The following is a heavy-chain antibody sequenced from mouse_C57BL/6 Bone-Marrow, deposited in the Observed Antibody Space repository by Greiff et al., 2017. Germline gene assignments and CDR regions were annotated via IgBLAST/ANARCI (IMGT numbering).Heavy chain of an antibody. Sequence: EVKLVESGPGLVKPSQSLSLTCSVTGYSITSGYYWNWIRQFPGNKLEWMGYISYDGSNNYNPSLKNRISITRDTSKNQFFLKLNSVTTEDTATYYCARGWLLRDYYAMDYWGQGTSVTVSS. CDR1: GYSITSGYY. CDR3: ARGWLLRDYYAMDY. D-gene: IGHD2-3*01. V-gene: IGHV3-6*01. CDR2: ISYDGSN. J-gene: IGHJ4*01.